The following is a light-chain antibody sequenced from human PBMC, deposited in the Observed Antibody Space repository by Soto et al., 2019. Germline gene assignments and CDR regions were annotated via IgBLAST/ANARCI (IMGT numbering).Light chain of an antibody. V-gene: IGKV3-11*01. CDR2: DAS. Sequence: EIVLTQSPDTLSLSPGERATLSCRASQSVRSSLAWYQQKPGQAPRLLIYDASNRATRISARFSCSASGTDFTRTISRLEPEDFAVYDCQQRINWPTEVTLGPGTKVDIK. CDR3: QQRINWPTEVT. J-gene: IGKJ3*01. CDR1: QSVRSS.